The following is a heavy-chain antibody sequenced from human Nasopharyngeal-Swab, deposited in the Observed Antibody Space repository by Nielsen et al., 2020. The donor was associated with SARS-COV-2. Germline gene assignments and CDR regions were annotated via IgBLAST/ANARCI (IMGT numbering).Heavy chain of an antibody. Sequence: WSRQAPGQGLEWIGYIYYSGSTNYNPPLKSRVTISVDTSKNQFSLKLSSVTAADTAVYYCARVVSSSRGDYYYGMDIWGQGTTVTVSS. J-gene: IGHJ6*02. CDR2: IYYSGST. D-gene: IGHD6-13*01. CDR3: ARVVSSSRGDYYYGMDI. V-gene: IGHV4-59*01.